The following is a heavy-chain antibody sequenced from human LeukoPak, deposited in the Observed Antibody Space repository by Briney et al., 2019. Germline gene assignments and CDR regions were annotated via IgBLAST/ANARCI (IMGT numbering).Heavy chain of an antibody. CDR3: ADILSYDFWSGYYNDYGMDV. CDR2: ISYDGSNK. J-gene: IGHJ6*02. CDR1: GFTFSSYG. D-gene: IGHD3-3*01. Sequence: GGSLRLSCAASGFTFSSYGMHWVRHAPGKGLEWVAVISYDGSNKYYADSVKGRFTISRDNSKNTLYLQMNSLRAEDTAVYYCADILSYDFWSGYYNDYGMDVWGQGTAVTLSS. V-gene: IGHV3-30*03.